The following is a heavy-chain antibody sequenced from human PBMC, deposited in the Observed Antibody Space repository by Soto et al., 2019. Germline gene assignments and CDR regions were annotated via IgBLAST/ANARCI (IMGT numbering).Heavy chain of an antibody. D-gene: IGHD3-16*01. CDR1: GGSIISRDYY. Sequence: QVPLQEPGPGLVKPSETLSLTCSVSGGSIISRDYYWVWVRRAPGRGPQWIGNIFYNGRTDYNPSIQSRVTISVDTTKNPFALKLASVTVADTAIYYCARGGMSADDQSDRFDPWGGGDLVTVSS. J-gene: IGHJ5*02. CDR3: ARGGMSADDQSDRFDP. V-gene: IGHV4-39*01. CDR2: IFYNGRT.